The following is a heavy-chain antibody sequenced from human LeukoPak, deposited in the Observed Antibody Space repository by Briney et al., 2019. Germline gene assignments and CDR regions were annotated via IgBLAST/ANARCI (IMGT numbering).Heavy chain of an antibody. Sequence: GGSLRLSCAASGFTFSSYWMHWVRQAPGKGLVWVSRINSDGSSTSYADSVKGRFTISRDNAKNTLYLQMNSLRAEDTAVYYCARTPDYGGNFDYWGQGTLVTVSS. CDR1: GFTFSSYW. J-gene: IGHJ4*02. D-gene: IGHD4-23*01. CDR3: ARTPDYGGNFDY. CDR2: INSDGSST. V-gene: IGHV3-74*01.